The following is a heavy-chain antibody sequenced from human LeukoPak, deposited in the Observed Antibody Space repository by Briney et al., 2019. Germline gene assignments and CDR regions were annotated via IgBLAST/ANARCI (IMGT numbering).Heavy chain of an antibody. D-gene: IGHD4-23*01. J-gene: IGHJ5*02. Sequence: SQTRSLTWHVPGGSIRSGGYYGSSIRQPPGKGLEWIGYHDHSGSTYYNPSLQSRVTIAVYRSKIQFSLKLSSVTAADTAVYYCAREDGGNDGSGPWGQGTLVTVSS. CDR1: GGSIRSGGYY. CDR2: HDHSGST. V-gene: IGHV4-30-2*01. CDR3: AREDGGNDGSGP.